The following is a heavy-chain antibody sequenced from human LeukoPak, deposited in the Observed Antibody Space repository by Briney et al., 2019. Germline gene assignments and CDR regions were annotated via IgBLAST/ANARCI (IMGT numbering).Heavy chain of an antibody. Sequence: PSETLSLTCAVYGGSFSGYYWSWIRQPPGKGLEWIGEINHSGSANYNPSLKSRVTISVDTSKNQFSLKLSSVTAADTAVYYCARVNLMLDYWGQGTLVTVSS. CDR3: ARVNLMLDY. V-gene: IGHV4-34*01. D-gene: IGHD1-14*01. CDR1: GGSFSGYY. J-gene: IGHJ4*02. CDR2: INHSGSA.